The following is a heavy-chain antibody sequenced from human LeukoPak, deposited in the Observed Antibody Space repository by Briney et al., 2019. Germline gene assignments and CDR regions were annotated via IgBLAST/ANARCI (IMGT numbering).Heavy chain of an antibody. Sequence: SVKVSCRASGGTFSSYAISWVRQAPGQGLEWMGRIIPILGIANYAQKFQGRVTITADKSTSTAYMELSSLRSEDTAVYYCVRGYSYGTFDYWGQGTLVTVSS. CDR3: VRGYSYGTFDY. V-gene: IGHV1-69*04. J-gene: IGHJ4*02. D-gene: IGHD5-18*01. CDR2: IIPILGIA. CDR1: GGTFSSYA.